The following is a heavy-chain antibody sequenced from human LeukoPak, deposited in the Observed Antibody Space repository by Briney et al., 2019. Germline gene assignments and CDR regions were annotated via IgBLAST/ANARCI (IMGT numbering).Heavy chain of an antibody. Sequence: PSETLSLTCTVSGGSISSYYWSWIRQPPGKGLEWIGYIYYSGSTNYNPSLKGRVTISVDTSKNQFSLKLSSVTAADTAVYYCAREGSSVSNWFDPWGQGTLVTVSS. D-gene: IGHD6-25*01. CDR1: GGSISSYY. V-gene: IGHV4-59*01. J-gene: IGHJ5*02. CDR2: IYYSGST. CDR3: AREGSSVSNWFDP.